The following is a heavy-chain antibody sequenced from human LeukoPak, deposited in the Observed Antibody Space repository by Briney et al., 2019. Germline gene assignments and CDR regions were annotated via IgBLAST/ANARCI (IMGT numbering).Heavy chain of an antibody. CDR1: GGSISSSNW. V-gene: IGHV4-4*02. Sequence: KSSETLSLTCAVSGGSISSSNWWSWVRQPPGKGLEWIGEIYHSGSTNYNPSLKSRVTISVDTSKNQFSLKLSSVTAADTAVYYCARVPATAGTIIDYWGQGTLVTVSS. CDR3: ARVPATAGTIIDY. CDR2: IYHSGST. J-gene: IGHJ4*02. D-gene: IGHD6-13*01.